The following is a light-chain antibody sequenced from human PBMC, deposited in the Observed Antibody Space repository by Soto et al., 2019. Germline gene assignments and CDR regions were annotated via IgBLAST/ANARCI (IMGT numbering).Light chain of an antibody. CDR1: SGGIASNY. Sequence: QSVSESPGKTVTISCTRSSGGIASNYVQWYQQRPGSAPTTVIYEHNQRPSGVPDRFSGSTDGSSNSASLTISGLQTEDEADYYCQSYDSSTVIFGGGTKLTVL. CDR3: QSYDSSTVI. J-gene: IGLJ2*01. V-gene: IGLV6-57*03. CDR2: EHN.